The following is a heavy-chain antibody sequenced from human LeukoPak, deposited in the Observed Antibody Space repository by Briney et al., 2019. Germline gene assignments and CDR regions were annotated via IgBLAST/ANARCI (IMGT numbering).Heavy chain of an antibody. CDR2: IYYSGST. CDR1: GGSISSSSYY. V-gene: IGHV4-39*01. Sequence: SGTLSLTCTVSGGSISSSSYYWGWIRQPPGKGLEWIGSIYYSGSTYYNPSLKSRVTISVDTSKNQFSLKLSSVTAADTAVYYCARHSDSPPSIAVAGAGFDYWGQGTLVTVSS. CDR3: ARHSDSPPSIAVAGAGFDY. D-gene: IGHD6-19*01. J-gene: IGHJ4*02.